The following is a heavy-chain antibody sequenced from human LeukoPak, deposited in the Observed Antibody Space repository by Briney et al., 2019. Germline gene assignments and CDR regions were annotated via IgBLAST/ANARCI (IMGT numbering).Heavy chain of an antibody. Sequence: SETLSLTCTVSGGSISSYSWSWIRQPPGKGLEWLGYVYNSGSTNYNPSLKSRVTISVDTSKSQFSLNLTSVTAADTAVYYCARDRCSGGSCSRFDPWGQGTLVTVSS. D-gene: IGHD2-15*01. V-gene: IGHV4-59*01. CDR1: GGSISSYS. CDR3: ARDRCSGGSCSRFDP. J-gene: IGHJ5*02. CDR2: VYNSGST.